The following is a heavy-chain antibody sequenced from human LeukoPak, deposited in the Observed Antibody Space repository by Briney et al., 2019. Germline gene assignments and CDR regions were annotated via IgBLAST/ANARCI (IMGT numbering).Heavy chain of an antibody. Sequence: SATLSLTCALHGRSFSGYYSSWIRHPPGKGLECIGEINPSRSTNYNPSLKSRVPISGATSKNQFSLKLTSVTSADTAVYYCAREPGYCSGGSCYGGWFDPGGEGTLVTVSS. CDR2: INPSRST. V-gene: IGHV4-34*01. CDR1: GRSFSGYY. CDR3: AREPGYCSGGSCYGGWFDP. J-gene: IGHJ5*02. D-gene: IGHD2-15*01.